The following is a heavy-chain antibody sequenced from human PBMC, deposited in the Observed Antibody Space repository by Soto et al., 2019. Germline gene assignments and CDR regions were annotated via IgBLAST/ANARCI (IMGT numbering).Heavy chain of an antibody. CDR2: INAGNGNT. V-gene: IGHV1-3*01. J-gene: IGHJ4*02. D-gene: IGHD1-20*01. CDR1: GYTFISYA. CDR3: ARVITGTTWFDY. Sequence: ASVKVSCKASGYTFISYAMHWVRQAPGQRLEWMGWINAGNGNTKYSQKFQGRVTITRDTSASTAYMELSSLRSEDTAVYYCARVITGTTWFDYWGQGTLVTGSS.